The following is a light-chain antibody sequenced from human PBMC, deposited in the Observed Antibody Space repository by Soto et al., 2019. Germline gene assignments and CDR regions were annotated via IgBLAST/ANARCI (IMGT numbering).Light chain of an antibody. V-gene: IGKV3-15*01. CDR1: QSISSN. CDR3: QQYNNWPRT. J-gene: IGKJ1*01. Sequence: EIVMTQSPATLSVSPGERATLSCRASQSISSNLAWYQQKPGQAPRLLIYGASTRATGIPASFSGSGSGTEFTLTISSLQSEDFAVYYCQQYNNWPRTFGQGTKVEF. CDR2: GAS.